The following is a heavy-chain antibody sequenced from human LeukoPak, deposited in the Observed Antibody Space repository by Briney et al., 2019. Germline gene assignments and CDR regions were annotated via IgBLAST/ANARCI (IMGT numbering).Heavy chain of an antibody. CDR3: ASSTLGSLGQFDP. CDR1: GGSISNYY. V-gene: IGHV4-59*01. D-gene: IGHD3-10*01. Sequence: KPSETLSLTCTVSGGSISNYYWSWIRQPPGKGLEWIGFIHSNGGANYNASLNSRATISRDTSRGQVSLKLPSVTAADTAVYYCASSTLGSLGQFDPWGQGTLVTVSS. J-gene: IGHJ5*02. CDR2: IHSNGGA.